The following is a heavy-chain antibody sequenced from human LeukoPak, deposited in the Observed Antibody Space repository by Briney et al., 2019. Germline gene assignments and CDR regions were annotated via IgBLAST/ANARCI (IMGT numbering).Heavy chain of an antibody. CDR2: IYYSGST. J-gene: IGHJ4*02. Sequence: PSQTLSLTCTVSGGSISSGGYYWSWMRQHPGKGLEWIGYIYYSGSTYYNPSLKSRVTISVDTSKNQFSLKLSSVTAADTAVYYCARNGQQWLVPFDYWGQGTLVTVSS. CDR1: GGSISSGGYY. CDR3: ARNGQQWLVPFDY. V-gene: IGHV4-31*03. D-gene: IGHD6-19*01.